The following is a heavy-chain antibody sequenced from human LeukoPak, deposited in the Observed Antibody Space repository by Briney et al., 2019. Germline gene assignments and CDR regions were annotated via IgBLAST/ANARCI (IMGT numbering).Heavy chain of an antibody. D-gene: IGHD3-22*01. V-gene: IGHV3-23*01. CDR3: ARVSDYYDSSGYSFDY. J-gene: IGHJ4*02. Sequence: GGSLRLSCAASGFTFSSYAMSWVRQAPGKGLEWVSAMSGSGGSTYYADSVKGRFTISRDNSKNTLYLQMNSLRAEDTAVYYCARVSDYYDSSGYSFDYWGQGTLVTVSS. CDR2: MSGSGGST. CDR1: GFTFSSYA.